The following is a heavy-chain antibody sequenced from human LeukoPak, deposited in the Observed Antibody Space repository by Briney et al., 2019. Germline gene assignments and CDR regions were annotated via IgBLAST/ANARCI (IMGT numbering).Heavy chain of an antibody. V-gene: IGHV5-51*01. D-gene: IGHD2-2*01. CDR3: VRHKGVVTPTAPDY. Sequence: GESLKISCKGSGYIFTNYWIAWVRQMPGKGLEWMGIIYPDDSDTRYSPSFQGQVIISADKSISTAYLQWSSLKASDTAMYYCVRHKGVVTPTAPDYGGQGTLVTVSS. J-gene: IGHJ4*02. CDR2: IYPDDSDT. CDR1: GYIFTNYW.